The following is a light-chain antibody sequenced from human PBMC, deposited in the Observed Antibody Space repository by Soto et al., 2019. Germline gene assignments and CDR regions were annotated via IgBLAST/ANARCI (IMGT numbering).Light chain of an antibody. Sequence: VLTQSPGTLSLSPGEGATLSCRASQSVSTYLAWYQQKPGQAPRLLIYGASNRATGIPARFSGSGSGTDFTLTISSLEPEDFALYYCQHRGNWPLTFGGGTKVDIK. V-gene: IGKV3-11*01. J-gene: IGKJ4*01. CDR3: QHRGNWPLT. CDR2: GAS. CDR1: QSVSTY.